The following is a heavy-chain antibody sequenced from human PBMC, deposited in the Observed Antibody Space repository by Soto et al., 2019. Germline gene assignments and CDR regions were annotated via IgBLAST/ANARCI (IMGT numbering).Heavy chain of an antibody. J-gene: IGHJ6*02. Sequence: ASVKVSCEACGGSLSNYGISWVRQAPGQGLEWMGGIIPVFGTANYAQKFQGRVTITADESTNIVYMDVTSLRSEDTAVYYCARGDATKIVVTTYYAMDVWGQGTTVTISS. CDR2: IIPVFGTA. D-gene: IGHD4-17*01. CDR3: ARGDATKIVVTTYYAMDV. V-gene: IGHV1-69*13. CDR1: GGSLSNYG.